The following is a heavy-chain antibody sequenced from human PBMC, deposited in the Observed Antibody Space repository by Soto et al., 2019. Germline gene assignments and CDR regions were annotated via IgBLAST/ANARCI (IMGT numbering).Heavy chain of an antibody. CDR2: ISYDGSNK. Sequence: GGSLRLSCAGSGLTFSSYGMHWVRQAPGRGLEWVAGISYDGSNKYYVDSMKGRLTISRDNSKNTLDLQMNSLRAEDTAVYYCAKDTYYLDSSGYYVFDYWGQGTLGTVSS. CDR1: GLTFSSYG. J-gene: IGHJ4*02. CDR3: AKDTYYLDSSGYYVFDY. V-gene: IGHV3-30*18. D-gene: IGHD3-22*01.